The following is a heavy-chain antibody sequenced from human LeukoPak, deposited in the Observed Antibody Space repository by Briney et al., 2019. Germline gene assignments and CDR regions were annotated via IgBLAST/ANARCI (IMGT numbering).Heavy chain of an antibody. D-gene: IGHD6-13*01. V-gene: IGHV3-48*01. CDR1: GFTFSSYS. J-gene: IGHJ6*02. CDR3: ARVREYSSSWPYYYYYGMDA. Sequence: GGSLRLSCAASGFTFSSYSMNWVRQAPGKGLEWVSYISSGSSTIYYADSVKGRFTISRDNAKNSLYLQMNSLRAEDTAVYYCARVREYSSSWPYYYYYGMDAWGQGTTVTVSS. CDR2: ISSGSSTI.